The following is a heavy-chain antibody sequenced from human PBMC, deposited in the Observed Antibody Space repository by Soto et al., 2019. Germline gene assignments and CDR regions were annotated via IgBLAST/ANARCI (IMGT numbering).Heavy chain of an antibody. V-gene: IGHV4-34*01. CDR2: INHSGST. J-gene: IGHJ3*02. Sequence: SETLSLTCAVYGESFSGYYWSWIRQPPGKGLEWIGEINHSGSTNYNPSLKSRVTISVDTSKNQFSLKLSSVTAADTAVYYCARFYGDYDDAFDIWGQGTMVTVSS. CDR3: ARFYGDYDDAFDI. D-gene: IGHD4-17*01. CDR1: GESFSGYY.